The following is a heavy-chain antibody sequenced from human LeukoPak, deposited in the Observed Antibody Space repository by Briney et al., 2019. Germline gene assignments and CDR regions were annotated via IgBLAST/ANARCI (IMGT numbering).Heavy chain of an antibody. J-gene: IGHJ5*02. Sequence: PSETLSLTCTVSGGSLTSYYWTWIRQPAGKGLEWIGHIFNSGTVESSKYKPSLESRITMSLDMSKNQISLSLNSVTAADTAVYYCARIRIGMIRGDNWVDPWGQGTLVTVSS. CDR2: IFNSGTVESS. V-gene: IGHV4-4*07. CDR3: ARIRIGMIRGDNWVDP. D-gene: IGHD3-10*01. CDR1: GGSLTSYY.